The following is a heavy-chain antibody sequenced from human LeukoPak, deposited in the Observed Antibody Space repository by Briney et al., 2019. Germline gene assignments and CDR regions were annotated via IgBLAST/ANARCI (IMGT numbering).Heavy chain of an antibody. CDR3: ARTRQEDCGGDCSSEYFQH. J-gene: IGHJ1*01. CDR2: INHSGST. CDR1: GGSFSGYY. Sequence: SETLSLTCAVYGGSFSGYYWSWIRQPPGKGLEWIGEINHSGSTNYNPSLKSRVTISVDTSKNQFSLKLSSVTAADTAVYYCARTRQEDCGGDCSSEYFQHWGQGTLVTVSS. V-gene: IGHV4-34*01. D-gene: IGHD2-21*01.